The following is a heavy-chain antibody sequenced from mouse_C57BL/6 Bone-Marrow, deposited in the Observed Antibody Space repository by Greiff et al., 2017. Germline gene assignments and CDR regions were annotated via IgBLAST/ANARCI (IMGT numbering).Heavy chain of an antibody. D-gene: IGHD1-1*01. CDR1: GYTFTSYW. CDR2: IDPSDSYT. V-gene: IGHV1-69*01. Sequence: QVQLQQPGAELVMPGASVKLSCKASGYTFTSYWMHWVKQRPGQGLEWIGEIDPSDSYTNFNQKFKGKSTLTVDKSSSTAYMQLSSLTSEDSAVYYCARSGYYGSSTRYVDVWGTGTTVTVSS. CDR3: ARSGYYGSSTRYVDV. J-gene: IGHJ1*03.